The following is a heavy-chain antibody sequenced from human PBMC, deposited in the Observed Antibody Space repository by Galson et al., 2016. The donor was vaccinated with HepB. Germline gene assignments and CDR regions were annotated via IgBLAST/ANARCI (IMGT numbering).Heavy chain of an antibody. V-gene: IGHV3-23*01. D-gene: IGHD3-22*01. Sequence: SLRLSCAASEFTFSSYAMSWVRQAPGKGLEWVSTTSATGDDIYYADSVRGRFTISRDNSRNTLFLQMNSLRAEDTAVYYCAKDRRGEKYYYEFDSWGQGTLVTVSS. CDR1: EFTFSSYA. CDR3: AKDRRGEKYYYEFDS. CDR2: TSATGDDI. J-gene: IGHJ4*02.